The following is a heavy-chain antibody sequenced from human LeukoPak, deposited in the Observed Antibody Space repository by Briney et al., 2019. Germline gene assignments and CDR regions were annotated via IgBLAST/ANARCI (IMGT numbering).Heavy chain of an antibody. CDR2: TNPNSGDT. CDR1: GYTFTGYH. D-gene: IGHD3-9*01. J-gene: IGHJ4*02. CDR3: ARAAGSDVLRYFYWLLRGRVFDY. V-gene: IGHV1-2*06. Sequence: ASVKVSCKASGYTFTGYHIHGVRQIPEQGIERLGRTNPNSGDTNSAQKFQGRVTMTRDTSISIAYMELSRMRSDDTAVYYCARAAGSDVLRYFYWLLRGRVFDYWGQGTLVTVSS.